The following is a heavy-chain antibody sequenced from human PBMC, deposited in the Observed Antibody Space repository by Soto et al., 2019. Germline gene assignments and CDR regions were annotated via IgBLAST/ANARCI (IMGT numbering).Heavy chain of an antibody. J-gene: IGHJ4*02. V-gene: IGHV3-30*09. Sequence: GGSLRLSCASSGFNFRTFTMHWVRQAPGKGLEWVAGISYDGINAYYADSVKGRFAISRDNSKSTVSLQINSLRPADTAAYYCAKDGVNYASLSPVDYWGQGTLVTVSS. CDR1: GFNFRTFT. CDR3: AKDGVNYASLSPVDY. D-gene: IGHD2-2*01. CDR2: ISYDGINA.